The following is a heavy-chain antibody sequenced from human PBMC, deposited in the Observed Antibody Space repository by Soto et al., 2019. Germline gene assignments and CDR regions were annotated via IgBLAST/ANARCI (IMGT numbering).Heavy chain of an antibody. V-gene: IGHV4-31*03. CDR2: INYSGTT. J-gene: IGHJ6*02. CDR1: GGSFSSDSFI. CDR3: ARDHKCDGIDG. Sequence: SETLSLTCSVSGGSFSSDSFIWSWVRQFPGKGLEWIGYINYSGTTYYNPSLRSRITMSVDTSKNQFSLNLSSVTAADPAVYYCARDHKCDGIDGWRQGTTVTVSS.